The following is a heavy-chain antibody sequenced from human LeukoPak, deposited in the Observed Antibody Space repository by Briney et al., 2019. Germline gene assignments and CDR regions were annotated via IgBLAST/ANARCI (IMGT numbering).Heavy chain of an antibody. CDR1: GFTVSNNY. Sequence: PGRSLRLSCAASGFTVSNNYITWVRQAPGKGLEWVAVIYAGGSAKYADSVRARFTISRDNSKNTVYLQMNSLRADDTALYYCARATLDNWGQGTLVTVSS. CDR2: IYAGGSA. CDR3: ARATLDN. J-gene: IGHJ4*02. V-gene: IGHV3-53*01.